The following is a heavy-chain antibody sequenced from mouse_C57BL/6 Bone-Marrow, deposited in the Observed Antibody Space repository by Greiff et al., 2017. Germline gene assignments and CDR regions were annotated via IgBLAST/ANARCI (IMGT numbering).Heavy chain of an antibody. CDR3: ARRDIYYGSFAY. D-gene: IGHD2-2*01. CDR2: IDPSDSYT. Sequence: QVQLKQPGAELVRPGTSVKLSCKASGYTFTSYWMHWVKQRPGQGLEWIGVIDPSDSYTNYNQKFKGKATLTVDTSSSTAYMQISSLTSEDSAVYYCARRDIYYGSFAYWGQGTLVTVSA. CDR1: GYTFTSYW. V-gene: IGHV1-59*01. J-gene: IGHJ3*01.